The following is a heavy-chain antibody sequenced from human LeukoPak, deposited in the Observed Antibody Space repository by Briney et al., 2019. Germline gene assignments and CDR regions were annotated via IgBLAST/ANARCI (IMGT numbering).Heavy chain of an antibody. CDR2: IYHSGST. CDR1: GYSISSGYY. V-gene: IGHV4-38-2*01. CDR3: ARLSVAAAGT. J-gene: IGHJ3*01. D-gene: IGHD6-13*01. Sequence: PSETLSLTCAVSGYSISSGYYWGWIRQPPGKGLEWIGSIYHSGSTYYNPSLKSRVTISVDTSKNQFSLKLSSVTAADTAVYYCARLSVAAAGTWGHGTMVTVSS.